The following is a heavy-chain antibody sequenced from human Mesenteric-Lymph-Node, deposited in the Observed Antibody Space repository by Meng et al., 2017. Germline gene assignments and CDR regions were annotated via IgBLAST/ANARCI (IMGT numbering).Heavy chain of an antibody. D-gene: IGHD3-22*01. CDR2: IIPIFNTP. V-gene: IGHV1-69*06. CDR3: ARWDNSGYYFDF. J-gene: IGHJ4*02. CDR1: GGTFTYYA. Sequence: SVKVSCKASGGTFTYYAFAWVRQAPGQGLEWMGGIIPIFNTPFYAQKFQGRLTITADKSTTAALMELSSLRSEDTAIYYCARWDNSGYYFDFWGQGTLVTVSS.